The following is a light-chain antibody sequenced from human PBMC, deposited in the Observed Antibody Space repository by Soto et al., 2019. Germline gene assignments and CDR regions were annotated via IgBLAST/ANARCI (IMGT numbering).Light chain of an antibody. CDR1: QTVNNN. CDR2: GAS. Sequence: VRTQAPAPLSESTGAGATLSCRASQTVNNNVAWYQLKDGQVPRLLIYGASTRATDIPARFSGSGAGTEFTLTISSLQSDDFAVYYCQQYCSLSRTFGQGTQLDI. V-gene: IGKV3-15*01. J-gene: IGKJ5*01. CDR3: QQYCSLSRT.